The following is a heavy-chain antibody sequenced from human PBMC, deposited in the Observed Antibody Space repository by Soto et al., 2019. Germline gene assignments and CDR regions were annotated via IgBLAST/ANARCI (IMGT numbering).Heavy chain of an antibody. D-gene: IGHD5-12*01. Sequence: SETLSLTCTVSGGSISSYYWSWIRQPPGKGLEWIGYIYYSGSTNYNPSLKSRVTISVDTSKNQFSLKLSSVTAADTAVYYCARSEKGRGYSGYDSLYYYYMDVWGKGTTVTVSS. V-gene: IGHV4-59*01. CDR3: ARSEKGRGYSGYDSLYYYYMDV. J-gene: IGHJ6*03. CDR1: GGSISSYY. CDR2: IYYSGST.